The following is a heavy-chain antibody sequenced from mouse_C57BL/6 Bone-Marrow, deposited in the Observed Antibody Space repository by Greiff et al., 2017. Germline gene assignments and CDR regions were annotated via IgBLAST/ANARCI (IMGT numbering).Heavy chain of an antibody. D-gene: IGHD2-1*01. V-gene: IGHV1-52*01. Sequence: QVHVKQPGAELVRPGSSVKLSCKASGYTFTSYWMHWVKQRPIQGLEWIGNIDPSDSETHYNQKFKDKATLTVDKSSSTAYMQLSSLTSEDSAVYYCAREKIYYYYAMDYWGQGTSVTVSS. CDR3: AREKIYYYYAMDY. J-gene: IGHJ4*01. CDR1: GYTFTSYW. CDR2: IDPSDSET.